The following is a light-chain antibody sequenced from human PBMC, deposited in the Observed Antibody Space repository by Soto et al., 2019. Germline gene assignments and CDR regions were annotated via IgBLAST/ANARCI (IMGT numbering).Light chain of an antibody. CDR1: QSVSSN. CDR3: QQYKNWPPT. J-gene: IGKJ1*01. CDR2: GAS. Sequence: EIVMTQSLATLSVSPGEGATLSCRASQSVSSNLAWHQQKFGQAPRLLIYGASTRATGIPARFSGSGSGTAFTLTISSLPSEDIAAYSFQQYKNWPPTFGQGTKAEIK. V-gene: IGKV3D-15*01.